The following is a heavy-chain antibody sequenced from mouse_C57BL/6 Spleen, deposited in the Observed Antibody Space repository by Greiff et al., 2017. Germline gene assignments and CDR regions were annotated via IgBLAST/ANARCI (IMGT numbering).Heavy chain of an antibody. CDR2: INPSTGGT. V-gene: IGHV1-42*01. D-gene: IGHD1-1*01. CDR1: GYSFTGYY. CDR3: ASPFYGSSSYYFDY. J-gene: IGHJ2*01. Sequence: VQLQQSGPELVKPGASVKISCKASGYSFTGYYMNWVKLSPEKSLEWIGEINPSTGGTTYNQKFMAKATLTVDKSSSTAYMQLKSLTSEDSAVFSCASPFYGSSSYYFDYWGQGTTLTVSS.